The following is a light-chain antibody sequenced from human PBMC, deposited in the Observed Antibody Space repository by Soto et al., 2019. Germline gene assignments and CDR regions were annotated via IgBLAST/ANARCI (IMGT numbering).Light chain of an antibody. CDR2: GAS. CDR3: QQYGSSPYT. J-gene: IGKJ2*01. V-gene: IGKV3-20*01. CDR1: QSVSNSY. Sequence: ENVLTQSPGTLSLSPGERATLSCRASQSVSNSYLAWYQQKPGQAPRLLIYGASSRATAIPDRFSGSGSGTDFPLTISRLEPEDFAVYYCQQYGSSPYTFGQGTKVEIK.